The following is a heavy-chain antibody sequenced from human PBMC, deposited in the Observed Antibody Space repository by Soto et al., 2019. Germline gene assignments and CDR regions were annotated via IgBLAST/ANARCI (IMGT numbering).Heavy chain of an antibody. CDR3: ARVGHITNYGMAV. J-gene: IGHJ6*02. CDR2: IIPFFGTS. V-gene: IGHV1-69*01. D-gene: IGHD1-26*01. Sequence: QVQLVQSGAEVKKPGSSVKVSCEASGGTFSSYHINWVRQAPGQGLEWMGGIIPFFGTSNYAQKFRGRVTITADDSTSTAYMELRRLRSEDTDVYYCARVGHITNYGMAVWGQGTTVPVSS. CDR1: GGTFSSYH.